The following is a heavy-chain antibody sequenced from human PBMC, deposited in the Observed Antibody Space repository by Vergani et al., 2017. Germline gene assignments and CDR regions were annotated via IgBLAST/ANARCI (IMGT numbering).Heavy chain of an antibody. D-gene: IGHD2-2*01. Sequence: QVQLQESGPGLVKPSQTLSLTCTVSGGSISSGGYYWGWIRQPPGKGLEWIGSIYYSGSTYYNPSLKSRVTISVDTSKNQFSLKLSSVTAADTAVYYCARHALSRYCSSTSCHGWFDPWGQGTLVTVSS. CDR2: IYYSGST. V-gene: IGHV4-39*01. CDR1: GGSISSGGYY. CDR3: ARHALSRYCSSTSCHGWFDP. J-gene: IGHJ5*02.